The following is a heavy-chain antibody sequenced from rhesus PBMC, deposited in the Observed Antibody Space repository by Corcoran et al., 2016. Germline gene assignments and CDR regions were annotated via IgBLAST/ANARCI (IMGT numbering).Heavy chain of an antibody. CDR3: VGWMNTVTH. CDR1: GYPFTSYS. CDR2: MNTSNVNA. V-gene: IGHV1-200*01. J-gene: IGHJ4*01. D-gene: IGHD4-23*01. Sequence: QVQLVQSGAEVKNPGASVKVSCKASGYPFTSYSINWVRQAPGQGIEWMGWMNTSNVNAAYEQKFQGRVTRTRDTSTSTAYMGLSSLRSEDTAVYYCVGWMNTVTHWGQGVLVTVSS.